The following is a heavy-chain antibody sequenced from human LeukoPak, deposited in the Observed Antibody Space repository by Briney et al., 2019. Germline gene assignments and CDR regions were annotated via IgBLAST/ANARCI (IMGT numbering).Heavy chain of an antibody. D-gene: IGHD3-10*01. CDR1: GGSISSYY. CDR2: IYYSGST. CDR3: ARDLSQRQDGGYYYYMDV. Sequence: SETLSLTCTVSGGSISSYYWSRIRQPPGKGLEWIGYIYYSGSTNYNPSLKSRVTISVDTSKNQFSLKLSSVTAADTAVYYCARDLSQRQDGGYYYYMDVWGKGTTVTVSS. V-gene: IGHV4-59*01. J-gene: IGHJ6*03.